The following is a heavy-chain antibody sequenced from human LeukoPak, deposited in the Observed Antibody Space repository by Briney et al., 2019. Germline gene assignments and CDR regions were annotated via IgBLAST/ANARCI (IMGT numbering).Heavy chain of an antibody. V-gene: IGHV1-18*01. Sequence: ASVKVSCKASGYTFTSYGISWVRQAPGQGLEWMGWISPYNGNTDYSQKLQGRVTMTTDTSTSTAYMELRSLRSDDTAVYYCARVVVRDANNYKDYWGQGTLVTVSS. J-gene: IGHJ4*02. D-gene: IGHD5-24*01. CDR2: ISPYNGNT. CDR1: GYTFTSYG. CDR3: ARVVVRDANNYKDY.